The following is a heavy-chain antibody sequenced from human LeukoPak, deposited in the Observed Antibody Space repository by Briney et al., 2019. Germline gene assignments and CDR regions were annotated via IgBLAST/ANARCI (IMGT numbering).Heavy chain of an antibody. CDR1: GGSFSGYY. Sequence: SETLSLTCAVYGGSFSGYYWSWIRQPPGKGLEWIGEINHSGSTNYNPSLKSRVTISVDTSKNQFSLKLSSVTAADTAVYYCARGLAAAQNMFGPWGQGTLVTVSS. V-gene: IGHV4-34*01. J-gene: IGHJ5*02. CDR3: ARGLAAAQNMFGP. D-gene: IGHD6-13*01. CDR2: INHSGST.